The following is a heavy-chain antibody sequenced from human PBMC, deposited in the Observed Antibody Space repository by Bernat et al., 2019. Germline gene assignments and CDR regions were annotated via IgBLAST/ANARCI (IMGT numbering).Heavy chain of an antibody. V-gene: IGHV3-74*01. CDR2: INSDGSST. D-gene: IGHD2-15*01. J-gene: IGHJ4*02. Sequence: EVQLVESGGGLVQPGGSLRLSCAASGFTFSSYWMHWVRQAPGKGLVWVSRINSDGSSTSYADSVKGRFTSYSDNAKNTLYLQMNSLRAEETEIEYGANINFPGYWGQGALVTAAS. CDR1: GFTFSSYW. CDR3: ANINFPGY.